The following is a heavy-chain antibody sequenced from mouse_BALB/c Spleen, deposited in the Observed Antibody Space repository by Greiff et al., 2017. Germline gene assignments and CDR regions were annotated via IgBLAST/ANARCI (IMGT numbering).Heavy chain of an antibody. CDR2: ISSGGSYT. V-gene: IGHV5-6*01. CDR1: GFTFSSYG. J-gene: IGHJ3*01. Sequence: EVQGVESGGDLVKPGGSLKLSCAASGFTFSSYGMSWVRQTPDKRLEWVATISSGGSYTYYPDSVKGRFTISRDNAKNTLYLQMSSLKSEDTAMYYCARQGDYGYDGGFAYWGQGTLVTVSA. D-gene: IGHD2-2*01. CDR3: ARQGDYGYDGGFAY.